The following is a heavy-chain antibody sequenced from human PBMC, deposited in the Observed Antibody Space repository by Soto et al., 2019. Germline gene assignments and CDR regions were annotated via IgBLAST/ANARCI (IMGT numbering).Heavy chain of an antibody. Sequence: PGESLKISCEGSGYTFSSYSLGWVRQMPGKGLEWMVIIYPDDSDTRYSPSFRGQVTISVDKSIIRAYLQWSSLKASDSAMYFCARICSSYNPVDYWGRGTLVTVSS. CDR2: IYPDDSDT. V-gene: IGHV5-51*01. CDR3: ARICSSYNPVDY. D-gene: IGHD2-15*01. J-gene: IGHJ4*02. CDR1: GYTFSSYS.